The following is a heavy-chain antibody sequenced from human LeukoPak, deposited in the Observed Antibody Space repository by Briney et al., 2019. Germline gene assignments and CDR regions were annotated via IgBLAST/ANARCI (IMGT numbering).Heavy chain of an antibody. V-gene: IGHV6-1*01. CDR3: AREVTNDYGGKWYLLYFDY. D-gene: IGHD4-23*01. CDR2: TYYRSRWYN. J-gene: IGHJ4*02. CDR1: GDSVFSNSAA. Sequence: SQTLSLTCAISGDSVFSNSAAWNWIRQSPSRGLEWLGRTYYRSRWYNDYAESVKSRITINPDTSKNQFSLQLNSVTPEDTAVYYCAREVTNDYGGKWYLLYFDYWGQGILVTVSS.